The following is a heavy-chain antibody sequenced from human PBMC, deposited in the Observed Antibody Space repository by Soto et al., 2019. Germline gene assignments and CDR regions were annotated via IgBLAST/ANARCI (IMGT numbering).Heavy chain of an antibody. V-gene: IGHV3-23*01. CDR2: ISGSGGNT. D-gene: IGHD3-10*01. Sequence: EVQLLESGGGLVQPGGSLRLSCAASRFPFSTYAMSWVRQAPGKGLEWVSDISGSGGNTYYADSVKGRFTISRDNSKNTLYLHMNSLRAEDTAVYYCSKSAMVRGGGWFDPWGQGTLVTVSS. CDR3: SKSAMVRGGGWFDP. J-gene: IGHJ5*02. CDR1: RFPFSTYA.